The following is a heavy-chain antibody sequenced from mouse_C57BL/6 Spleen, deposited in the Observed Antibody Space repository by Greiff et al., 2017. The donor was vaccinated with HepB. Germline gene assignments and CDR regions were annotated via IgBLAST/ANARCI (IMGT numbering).Heavy chain of an antibody. CDR3: AGGNYAWFAY. CDR1: GFTFSDYG. V-gene: IGHV5-17*01. CDR2: ISSGSSTI. J-gene: IGHJ3*01. D-gene: IGHD2-1*01. Sequence: EVKLVESGGGLVKPGGSLKLSCAASGFTFSDYGMHWVRQAPEKGLEWVAYISSGSSTIYYADTVKGRCTISRDNAKNTLFLQMTSLRSEDTAMYYCAGGNYAWFAYWGQGTLVTVSA.